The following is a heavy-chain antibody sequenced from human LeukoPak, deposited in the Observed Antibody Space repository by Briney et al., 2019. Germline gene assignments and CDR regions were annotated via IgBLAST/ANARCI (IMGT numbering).Heavy chain of an antibody. CDR3: ATVGYYYDSSGSNWFDP. CDR2: FDPEDGET. V-gene: IGHV1-24*01. Sequence: ASVKVSCKVSGYTLTELSMHWVRQAPGKGLEWMGGFDPEDGETIYAQKFQGRVTMTEDTSTDTAYMELSSLRSEDTAVYYCATVGYYYDSSGSNWFDPWGQGTLVTVSS. J-gene: IGHJ5*02. CDR1: GYTLTELS. D-gene: IGHD3-22*01.